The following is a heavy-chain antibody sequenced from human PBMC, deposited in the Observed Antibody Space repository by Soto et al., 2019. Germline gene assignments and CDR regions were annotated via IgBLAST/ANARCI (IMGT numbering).Heavy chain of an antibody. J-gene: IGHJ3*02. D-gene: IGHD3-10*01. Sequence: SETLSLTCTVSGGSISSSSYYWGWIRQPPGKGLERIGSIYYSGSTYYNTSLKNRVTISVDTSKNQLSLKLSSVTTADTAVYYCARPGGDITMVRGVPGYDAFDIWGQGTMVTVSS. CDR3: ARPGGDITMVRGVPGYDAFDI. CDR1: GGSISSSSYY. V-gene: IGHV4-39*01. CDR2: IYYSGST.